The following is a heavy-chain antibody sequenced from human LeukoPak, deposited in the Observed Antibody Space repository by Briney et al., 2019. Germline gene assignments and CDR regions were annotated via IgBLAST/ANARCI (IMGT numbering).Heavy chain of an antibody. D-gene: IGHD1-26*01. CDR3: ARGATSGSYESDY. CDR2: IYHSGST. CDR1: GYSISSGYY. V-gene: IGHV4-38-2*01. J-gene: IGHJ4*02. Sequence: SETLSLTCAVSGYSISSGYYWGWIRQPPGKRLEWIGNIYHSGSTYYNPSLKSRLTISVDTSKNQLSLKLNSVTAADTALYYCARGATSGSYESDYWGQGTLVTVSS.